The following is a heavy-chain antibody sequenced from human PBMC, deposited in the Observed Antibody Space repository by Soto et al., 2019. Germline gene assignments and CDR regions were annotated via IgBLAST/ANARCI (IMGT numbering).Heavy chain of an antibody. V-gene: IGHV3-30*18. CDR1: GFTFSSYG. CDR2: ISYDGSNK. J-gene: IGHJ4*02. D-gene: IGHD3-10*01. CDR3: AKSMVRGVITNIDY. Sequence: QVQLVESGGGVVQPGRSLRLSCAASGFTFSSYGMHWVRQAPGKGLEWVAVISYDGSNKYYADSVKGRFTISRDNSKNTLYLQMNSLRAEDTDVYYCAKSMVRGVITNIDYWGQGTLVTVSS.